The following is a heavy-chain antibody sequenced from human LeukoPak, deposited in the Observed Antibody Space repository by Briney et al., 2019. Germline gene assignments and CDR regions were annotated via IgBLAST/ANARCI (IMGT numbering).Heavy chain of an antibody. Sequence: GGSLRLSCAASGFTFSSYWMSWVRQAPGKGLEWVANIYQDGSEKYYVDSVKGRFTISRDNAKNSVSLQMNSLRAEDTAVYYCARVMDYGGSSQTFDYWGQGTLVTVSS. CDR2: IYQDGSEK. V-gene: IGHV3-7*01. J-gene: IGHJ4*02. D-gene: IGHD4-23*01. CDR1: GFTFSSYW. CDR3: ARVMDYGGSSQTFDY.